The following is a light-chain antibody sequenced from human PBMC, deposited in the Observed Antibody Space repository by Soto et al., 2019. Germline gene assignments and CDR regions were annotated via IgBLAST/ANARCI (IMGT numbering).Light chain of an antibody. J-gene: IGKJ5*01. Sequence: EIVLTQSPATLSFSPGERATLSCRASQSVSSDLAWYQQKPGQAPRHLIYDASNRATGIPARFSGSGSGTDFTLTISSLEPEDFAVYYCQQRRNWPPITFGQGTRLEIK. CDR1: QSVSSD. V-gene: IGKV3-11*01. CDR2: DAS. CDR3: QQRRNWPPIT.